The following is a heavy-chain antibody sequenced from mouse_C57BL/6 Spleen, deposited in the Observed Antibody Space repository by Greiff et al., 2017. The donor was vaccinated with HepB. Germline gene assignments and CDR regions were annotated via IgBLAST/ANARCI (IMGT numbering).Heavy chain of an antibody. CDR2: IFPGSGST. D-gene: IGHD1-1*01. Sequence: QVQLKESGPELVKPGASVKISCKASGYTFTDYYINWVKQRPGQGLEWIGWIFPGSGSTYYNEKFKGKATLTVDKSSSTAYMLLSSLTSEDSAVYVCARVEDYYGSSLYYFDYWGQGTTLTVSS. V-gene: IGHV1-75*01. CDR3: ARVEDYYGSSLYYFDY. J-gene: IGHJ2*01. CDR1: GYTFTDYY.